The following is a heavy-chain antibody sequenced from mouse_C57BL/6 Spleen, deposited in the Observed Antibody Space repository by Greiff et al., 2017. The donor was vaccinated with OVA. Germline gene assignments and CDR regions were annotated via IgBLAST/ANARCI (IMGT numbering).Heavy chain of an antibody. CDR1: GYAFSSSW. D-gene: IGHD1-1*01. CDR3: ARAPITTSIDY. V-gene: IGHV1-82*01. Sequence: QVQLQQSGPELVKPGASVKISCKASGYAFSSSWMNWVKQRPGKGLEWIGRIYPGDGDTNYNGKFKGKATLTADKSSSTAYMQLSSLTSEDSAVYFCARAPITTSIDYWGQGTTLTVSS. J-gene: IGHJ2*01. CDR2: IYPGDGDT.